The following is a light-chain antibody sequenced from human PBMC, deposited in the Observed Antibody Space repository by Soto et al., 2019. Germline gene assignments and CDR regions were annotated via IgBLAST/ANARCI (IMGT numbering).Light chain of an antibody. V-gene: IGKV3-20*01. CDR1: QGVSSSY. CDR2: GAS. Sequence: ETVLTQSPGTLSLSPGERATLSCRASQGVSSSYLAWYQHKPGQAPRLLIYGASSRATGIPDRFSGSGSGTDFTLTIRRLEPEDFAVYYCQQYGRKPYTFGRGTKLEIK. J-gene: IGKJ2*01. CDR3: QQYGRKPYT.